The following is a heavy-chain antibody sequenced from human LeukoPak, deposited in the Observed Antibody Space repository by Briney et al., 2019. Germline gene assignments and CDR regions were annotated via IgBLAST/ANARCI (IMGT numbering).Heavy chain of an antibody. Sequence: SETLSLTCTVSGGSISSGSYYWSWIRQPAGQGLEYIGRMYTRGSTNYNPSLKSRVTISVDTSKNQFSLKLNSVTAADTAVYYCARGYDGSGYYYRNWYFDLWGRGTLVTVPS. J-gene: IGHJ2*01. CDR3: ARGYDGSGYYYRNWYFDL. CDR1: GGSISSGSYY. V-gene: IGHV4-61*02. D-gene: IGHD3-22*01. CDR2: MYTRGST.